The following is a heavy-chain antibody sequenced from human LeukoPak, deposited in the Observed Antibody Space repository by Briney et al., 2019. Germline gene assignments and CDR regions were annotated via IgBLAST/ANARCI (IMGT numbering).Heavy chain of an antibody. Sequence: SETLSLTCTVSGGSISSSSYYWGWIRQPPGKGLEWIGSIYYSGSTYYNPSLKSRVTISVDTSKNQFSLKLSSVTAADTAVYYCARRQIAAAGRESDYWGQGTLVTVSS. CDR3: ARRQIAAAGRESDY. CDR2: IYYSGST. D-gene: IGHD6-13*01. V-gene: IGHV4-39*01. J-gene: IGHJ4*02. CDR1: GGSISSSSYY.